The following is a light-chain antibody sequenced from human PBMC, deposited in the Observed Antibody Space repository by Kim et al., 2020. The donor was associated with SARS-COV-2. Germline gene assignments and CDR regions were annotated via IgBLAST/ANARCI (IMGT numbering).Light chain of an antibody. CDR1: DIGGHS. Sequence: AQGHTASITCGGNDIGGHSVHWYQQQPGQAPVLVIYYDSDRPSGIPERFSGSKAATTDTLTISRVEAGDEADYYCQVWDTDTDAYVFGAGTKVTVL. CDR2: YDS. CDR3: QVWDTDTDAYV. J-gene: IGLJ1*01. V-gene: IGLV3-21*01.